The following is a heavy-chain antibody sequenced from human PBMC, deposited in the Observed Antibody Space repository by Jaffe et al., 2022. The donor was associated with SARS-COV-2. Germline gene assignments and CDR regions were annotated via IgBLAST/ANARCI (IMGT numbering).Heavy chain of an antibody. J-gene: IGHJ4*02. CDR2: IYYSGST. CDR1: GGSISSSSYY. CDR3: AITYYYDSSGYYPPHFDY. D-gene: IGHD3-22*01. V-gene: IGHV4-39*01. Sequence: QLQLQESGPGLVKPSETLSLTCTVSGGSISSSSYYWGWIRQPPGKGLEWIGSIYYSGSTYYNPSLKSRVTISVDTSKNQFSLKLSSVTAADTAVYYCAITYYYDSSGYYPPHFDYWGQGTLVTVSS.